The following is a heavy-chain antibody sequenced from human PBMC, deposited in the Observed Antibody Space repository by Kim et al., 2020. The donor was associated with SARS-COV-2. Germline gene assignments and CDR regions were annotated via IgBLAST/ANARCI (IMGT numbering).Heavy chain of an antibody. CDR3: ARGNYYGMDV. CDR2: ST. Sequence: STSYAATGKGRFTISRDNAKNTLYLQMNSLRVEDTAVYYCARGNYYGMDVWGQGTTVTVSS. J-gene: IGHJ6*02. V-gene: IGHV3-74*01.